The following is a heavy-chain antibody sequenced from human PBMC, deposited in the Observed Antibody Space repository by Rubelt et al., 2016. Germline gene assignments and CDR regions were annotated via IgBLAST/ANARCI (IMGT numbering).Heavy chain of an antibody. D-gene: IGHD6-6*01. CDR2: IIPILGIA. Sequence: QVQLVQSGAEVKKPGSSVKVSCKASGGTFSSYAISWVRQAPGQGLEWMGRIIPILGIANYAQKFQGRVTMTADESTSIAYMELRSLRSEDTAVYYCATTIAIRPYYFDYGGQGTLVTVSS. V-gene: IGHV1-69*04. J-gene: IGHJ4*02. CDR3: ATTIAIRPYYFDY. CDR1: GGTFSSYA.